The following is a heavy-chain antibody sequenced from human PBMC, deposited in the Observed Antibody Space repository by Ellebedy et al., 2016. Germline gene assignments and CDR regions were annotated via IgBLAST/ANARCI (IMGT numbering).Heavy chain of an antibody. CDR3: ARETRGYAGIFDY. V-gene: IGHV3-30-3*01. J-gene: IGHJ4*02. CDR2: MSYDGSNK. D-gene: IGHD2-2*01. CDR1: GFSFSNYA. Sequence: GESLKISCAASGFSFSNYAMHWVRQAPGKGLEWVAVMSYDGSNKYYGDSVKGRFTISRDNSKNTVYLQMNSLRAEDTAAYYCARETRGYAGIFDYWGQGTLVTVSS.